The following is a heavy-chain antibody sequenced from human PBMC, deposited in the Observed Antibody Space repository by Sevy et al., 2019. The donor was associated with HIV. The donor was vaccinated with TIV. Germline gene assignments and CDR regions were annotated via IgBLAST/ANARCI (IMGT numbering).Heavy chain of an antibody. CDR2: ISSGSSYT. V-gene: IGHV3-11*06. CDR1: GFTLSDYY. Sequence: GESLKISCSPSGFTLSDYYMSWIRQAPGKGLEWVSNISSGSSYTNYADSVKGRFTISRDNAKNFLYLEMNNLRAEDTAVYYCARDRRNYGGQYFDYWGQGTLVTVSS. D-gene: IGHD4-17*01. CDR3: ARDRRNYGGQYFDY. J-gene: IGHJ4*02.